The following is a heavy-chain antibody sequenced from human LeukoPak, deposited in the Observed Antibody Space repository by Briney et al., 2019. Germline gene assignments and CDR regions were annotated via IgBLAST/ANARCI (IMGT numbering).Heavy chain of an antibody. J-gene: IGHJ4*02. CDR1: GFTFSSYA. CDR3: AKGTYYDFWSAYYE. CDR2: ISGSGGST. D-gene: IGHD3-3*01. V-gene: IGHV3-23*01. Sequence: PGGSLRLSCAASGFTFSSYAMSWVRQAPEKGLEWVSAISGSGGSTYYADSVKGRFTISRDNSKNTLYLQMNSLRAEDTAVYYCAKGTYYDFWSAYYEWGQGTLVTVSS.